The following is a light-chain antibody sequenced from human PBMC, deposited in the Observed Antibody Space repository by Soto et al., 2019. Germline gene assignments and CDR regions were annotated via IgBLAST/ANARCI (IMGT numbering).Light chain of an antibody. CDR1: SSDVGSSNL. CDR2: EVS. J-gene: IGLJ1*01. Sequence: SVLTQPASMSGSPGQSITFSCTGTSSDVGSSNLVSWYQQHPGKAPKLLIYEVSKRPSGVSNCFSGSKSGNTASLAISGLQAGDEADYYCCSYAGSSTHVFGTGTKVTVL. V-gene: IGLV2-23*02. CDR3: CSYAGSSTHV.